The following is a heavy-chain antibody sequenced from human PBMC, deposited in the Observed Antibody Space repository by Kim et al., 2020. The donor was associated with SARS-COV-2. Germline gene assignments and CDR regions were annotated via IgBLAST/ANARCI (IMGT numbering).Heavy chain of an antibody. CDR3: ARGTGYSGYDYSDY. Sequence: ASVKVSCKASGYTFTFFFTSWWQQAPGQGLEGRGGISAYMVNTNYAQKLQGRVTMTTDTSTSTAYMELRSLRSDDTAVYFCARGTGYSGYDYSDYWGQGTLVTVSS. V-gene: IGHV1-18*01. D-gene: IGHD5-12*01. J-gene: IGHJ4*02. CDR1: GYTFTFFF. CDR2: ISAYMVNT.